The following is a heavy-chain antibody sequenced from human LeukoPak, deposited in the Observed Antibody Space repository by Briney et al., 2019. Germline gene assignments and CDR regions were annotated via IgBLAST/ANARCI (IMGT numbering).Heavy chain of an antibody. Sequence: GGSLRLSCAASGFTFSSYAMSWVRQAPGKGLEWVSAISGSGGSTYYADSVKGRFTISRDNSKNTLYPQMNSLRAEDTAVYYCAKDVVRSVAVTGFDYWGQGTLVTVSS. D-gene: IGHD6-19*01. J-gene: IGHJ4*02. CDR2: ISGSGGST. CDR1: GFTFSSYA. V-gene: IGHV3-23*01. CDR3: AKDVVRSVAVTGFDY.